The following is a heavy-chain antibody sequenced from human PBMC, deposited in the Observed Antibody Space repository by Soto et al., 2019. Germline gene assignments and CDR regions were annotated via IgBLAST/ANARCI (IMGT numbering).Heavy chain of an antibody. CDR2: IYDSESA. V-gene: IGHV4-31*03. D-gene: IGHD6-6*01. CDR1: GESISSGGYY. J-gene: IGHJ4*02. CDR3: ARASSSSSAADY. Sequence: QVQLQESGPGLVKASQTLSLICSVSGESISSGGYYWSWIRHHPGKGLEWIGYIYDSESAYYNPSLKSRVTIPMYXSKNHFAMKLSSVTAADTAVYYCARASSSSSAADYWGQGTLITVSS.